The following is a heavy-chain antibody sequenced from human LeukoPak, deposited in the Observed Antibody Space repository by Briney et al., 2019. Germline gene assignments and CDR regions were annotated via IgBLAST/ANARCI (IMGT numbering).Heavy chain of an antibody. CDR1: GFTFDNYG. CDR3: AKPSLDYGDYVSAFDI. Sequence: GGSLRLSCAASGFTFDNYGMHWVRQAPGKGLEWVAVIWHDGSNKNYADSVKGRFTISRDNSKNTLYLQMNSLRAEDTAVYYCAKPSLDYGDYVSAFDIWGQGTMVTVSS. D-gene: IGHD4-17*01. CDR2: IWHDGSNK. J-gene: IGHJ3*02. V-gene: IGHV3-33*06.